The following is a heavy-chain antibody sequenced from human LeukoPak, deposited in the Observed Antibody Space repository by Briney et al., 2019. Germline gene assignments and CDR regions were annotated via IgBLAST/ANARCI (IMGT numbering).Heavy chain of an antibody. CDR2: IYHSGST. CDR1: GYSISSGYY. V-gene: IGHV4-38-2*02. Sequence: SETLSLTCTVSGYSISSGYYWGWIRQPPGQGLEWIGSIYHSGSTYYNPSLKSRVTISVDTSKNQFSLKLSSVTAADTAVYYCARVRGSGSPNWFDPWGQGTLVTVSS. CDR3: ARVRGSGSPNWFDP. J-gene: IGHJ5*02. D-gene: IGHD3-10*01.